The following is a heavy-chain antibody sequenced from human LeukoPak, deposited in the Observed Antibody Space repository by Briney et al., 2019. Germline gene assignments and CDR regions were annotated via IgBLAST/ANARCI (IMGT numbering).Heavy chain of an antibody. J-gene: IGHJ6*03. CDR1: GYTFTSYG. CDR3: ARAVSYTIRMDV. V-gene: IGHV1-18*01. CDR2: ISAYNGNT. D-gene: IGHD3-16*01. Sequence: ASVKVSCKASGYTFTSYGISWVRQAPGQGLEWMGWISAYNGNTNCAQKLQGRVTMTTDTSTSTAYMELRSLRSDDTAVCYCARAVSYTIRMDVWGKGTTVTISS.